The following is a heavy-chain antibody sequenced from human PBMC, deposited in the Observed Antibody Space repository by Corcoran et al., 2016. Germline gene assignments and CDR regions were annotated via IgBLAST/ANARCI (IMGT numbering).Heavy chain of an antibody. D-gene: IGHD2-2*01. CDR3: ARRDIVVVPAAPRFDY. V-gene: IGHV4-39*01. CDR2: IYYSGST. Sequence: QLQLQESGPGLVKPSETLSLTCTVSGGSISSSSYYWGWIRQPPGKGLEWIGSIYYSGSTSYNPSLKSRVTISVDTSKNQFSLKLSSVTAADTAVYYCARRDIVVVPAAPRFDYWGQGTLVTVSS. CDR1: GGSISSSSYY. J-gene: IGHJ4*02.